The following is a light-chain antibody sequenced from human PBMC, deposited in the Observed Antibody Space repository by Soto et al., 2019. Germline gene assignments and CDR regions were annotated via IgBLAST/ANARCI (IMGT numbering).Light chain of an antibody. CDR2: DVS. V-gene: IGLV2-11*01. CDR1: SSDVGGYNY. CDR3: CSYAGSYTFV. J-gene: IGLJ1*01. Sequence: QSALTQPRSVSGSPGQSVTISCTGTSSDVGGYNYVSWYQQHPGKAPKLMIYDVSERPSGVPDRFSGSKSGNTASLTISGLQAEDEADYYCCSYAGSYTFVFGTGTKLIVL.